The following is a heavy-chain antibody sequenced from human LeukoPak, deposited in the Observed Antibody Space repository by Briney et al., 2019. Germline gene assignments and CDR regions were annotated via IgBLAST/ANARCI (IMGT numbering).Heavy chain of an antibody. J-gene: IGHJ5*02. CDR1: GGSISSGSYY. Sequence: SETLSLTCTVSGGSISSGSYYWSWIRQPAGKGLEWIGHIYTSGSTNYNPSLKSRVTISVDTSKNQFSLKLSSVTAADTAVYYRAREVVVPAAINWFDPWGQGTLVTVSS. D-gene: IGHD2-2*01. CDR3: AREVVVPAAINWFDP. V-gene: IGHV4-61*09. CDR2: IYTSGST.